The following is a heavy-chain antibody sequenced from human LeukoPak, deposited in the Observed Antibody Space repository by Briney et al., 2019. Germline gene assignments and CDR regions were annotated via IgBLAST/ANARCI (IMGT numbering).Heavy chain of an antibody. V-gene: IGHV3-7*01. CDR3: ARDLDSSSWYYFDY. J-gene: IGHJ4*02. CDR2: IKQDGSEK. Sequence: HPGGSLRLSCAASGFTFSSYWTSWVRQAPRKGLEWVANIKQDGSEKYYVDSVKGRFTISRDNAKNSLYLQMNSLRAEDTAVYYCARDLDSSSWYYFDYWGQGTLVTVSS. D-gene: IGHD6-13*01. CDR1: GFTFSSYW.